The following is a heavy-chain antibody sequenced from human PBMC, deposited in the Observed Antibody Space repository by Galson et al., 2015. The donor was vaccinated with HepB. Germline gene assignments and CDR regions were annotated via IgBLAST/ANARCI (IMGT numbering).Heavy chain of an antibody. Sequence: SLRLSCAASGFIFSTYWMNWVRQAPGKELEWVARIKEDGSEKNYVDSVKGRFTISRDNAKNSLYLQMNSLRAEDTAVYYCARVKRGEWYSYYYYGMDVWGQGTTVTVSS. V-gene: IGHV3-7*05. J-gene: IGHJ6*02. CDR3: ARVKRGEWYSYYYYGMDV. D-gene: IGHD3-10*01. CDR2: IKEDGSEK. CDR1: GFIFSTYW.